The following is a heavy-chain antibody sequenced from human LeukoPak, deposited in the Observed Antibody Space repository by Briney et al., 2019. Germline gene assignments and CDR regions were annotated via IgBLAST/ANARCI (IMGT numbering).Heavy chain of an antibody. J-gene: IGHJ6*02. D-gene: IGHD2-2*01. CDR1: GFTFSNYK. V-gene: IGHV3-21*01. Sequence: GGSLRLSCSASGFTFSNYKMNWVRQAPGKGLEWVSSISSSSSYIYYADSMKGRFTVSRDNAKNSLFLQMNSLRAEDTAVYYRARERLVVVGDAYYYYGMDVWGQGTTVTVSS. CDR3: ARERLVVVGDAYYYYGMDV. CDR2: ISSSSSYI.